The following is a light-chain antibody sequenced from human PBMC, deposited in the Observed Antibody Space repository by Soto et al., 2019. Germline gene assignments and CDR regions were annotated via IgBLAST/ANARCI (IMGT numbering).Light chain of an antibody. CDR2: GAS. J-gene: IGKJ5*01. CDR1: QNISRS. Sequence: EIVRTQSPVTLSVSPGERATLSCRASQNISRSLAWYQQKPGQAPRLLIYGASTRATGFPARFSGSGSGTEFTLTISSLQSEDFAVYYCQQYNGWPITFGQGTRLEIK. V-gene: IGKV3-15*01. CDR3: QQYNGWPIT.